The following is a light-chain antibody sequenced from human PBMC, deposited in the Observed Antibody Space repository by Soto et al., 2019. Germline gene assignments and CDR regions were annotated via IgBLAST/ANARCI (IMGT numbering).Light chain of an antibody. CDR1: QSSSTW. Sequence: DIQLTQSPSTLSASVGDRVTITCRASQSSSTWLAWYQQRAGKAPKLLIYAASNLESGVPSRFSGSVSGTEFTLTISGLQPDDFATDYCQQYRTFGQGTKVEIK. CDR2: AAS. J-gene: IGKJ1*01. CDR3: QQYRT. V-gene: IGKV1-5*01.